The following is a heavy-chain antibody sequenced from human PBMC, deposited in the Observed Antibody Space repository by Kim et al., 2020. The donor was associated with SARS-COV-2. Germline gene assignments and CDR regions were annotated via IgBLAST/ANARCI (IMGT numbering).Heavy chain of an antibody. J-gene: IGHJ5*02. V-gene: IGHV3-30*04. CDR2: TSHDGSKK. CDR3: ARDSALSGSFLDP. Sequence: GGSLRLSCAASGFVFSDYGMHWVRQAPGKGPEWVAVTSHDGSKKYYADSVKGRSTISRDNSKYTVYLHTNSLRPEDTALYYCARDSALSGSFLDPWGQGT. D-gene: IGHD3-10*01. CDR1: GFVFSDYG.